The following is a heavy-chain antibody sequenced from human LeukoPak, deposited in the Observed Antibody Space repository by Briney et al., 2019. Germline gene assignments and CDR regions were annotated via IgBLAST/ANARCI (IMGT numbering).Heavy chain of an antibody. Sequence: GGSLRLSCAASGFTVSSNYMTWVRQAPGKGLEWVSVIYSGGTTYYADSVKGRFTISRDNSKNTLDLQMNSLRAEDTAVYYCSARRSPTSPSDYWGQGTLVTVSS. CDR1: GFTVSSNY. J-gene: IGHJ4*02. V-gene: IGHV3-66*01. CDR2: IYSGGTT. CDR3: SARRSPTSPSDY.